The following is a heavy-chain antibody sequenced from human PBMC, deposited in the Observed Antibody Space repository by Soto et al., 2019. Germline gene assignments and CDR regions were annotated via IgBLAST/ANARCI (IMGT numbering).Heavy chain of an antibody. J-gene: IGHJ5*02. V-gene: IGHV4-31*02. CDR1: GSSISSGGYY. CDR3: ARSVFP. Sequence: SETLSLTCTVSGSSISSGGYYWNWIRQHPGKGLEWIGYIYYSRSTYYNQSLKSRVTISVDTSKNQFSLKLSSVTAADTAVYYCARSVFPWGQGTLVTVSS. CDR2: IYYSRST.